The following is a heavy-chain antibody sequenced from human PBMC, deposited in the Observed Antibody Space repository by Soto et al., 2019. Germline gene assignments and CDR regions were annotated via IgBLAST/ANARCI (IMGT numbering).Heavy chain of an antibody. CDR3: ASASPKVIAAAGTAVSEHHYYYMDV. Sequence: QVQLQESGPGLVKPSGTLSLTCAVSSGSISSSNWWSWVRQPPGKGLEWIGEIYHSGSTNYNPSLKSRVTISVDKSKNQFSLKLSSVTAADTAVYYCASASPKVIAAAGTAVSEHHYYYMDVWGKGTTVTVSS. J-gene: IGHJ6*03. V-gene: IGHV4-4*02. CDR2: IYHSGST. CDR1: SGSISSSNW. D-gene: IGHD6-13*01.